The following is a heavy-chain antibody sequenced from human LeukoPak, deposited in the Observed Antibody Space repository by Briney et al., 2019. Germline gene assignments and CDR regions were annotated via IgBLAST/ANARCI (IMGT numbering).Heavy chain of an antibody. CDR2: IKQDGSEK. D-gene: IGHD1-7*01. J-gene: IGHJ3*02. Sequence: GGSLRLSCAASGFTFSSYWMSWVRQAPGKGLEWVANIKQDGSEKHYVDSVKGRFTISRDNAKNSLYLQMNSLRAEDTAVYYCARVDWNYDRTEGLDIWGQGTMVTVSS. V-gene: IGHV3-7*01. CDR1: GFTFSSYW. CDR3: ARVDWNYDRTEGLDI.